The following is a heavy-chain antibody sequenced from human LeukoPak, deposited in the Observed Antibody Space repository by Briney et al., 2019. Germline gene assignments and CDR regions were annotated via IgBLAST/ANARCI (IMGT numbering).Heavy chain of an antibody. J-gene: IGHJ3*02. Sequence: PSETLSLTCTVSGGSVSSGSYYWSWIRQPPGKGLEWIGYIYYSGSTNYNPSLKSRVTISVDTSKNQFSLKLSSVTAADTAVYYCARAALRFLEWLSLHPDAFDIWGQGTMVTVSS. CDR3: ARAALRFLEWLSLHPDAFDI. D-gene: IGHD3-3*01. V-gene: IGHV4-61*01. CDR2: IYYSGST. CDR1: GGSVSSGSYY.